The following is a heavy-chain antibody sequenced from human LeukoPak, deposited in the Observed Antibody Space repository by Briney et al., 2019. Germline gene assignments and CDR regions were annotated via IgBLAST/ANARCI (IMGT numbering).Heavy chain of an antibody. Sequence: GGSLRLSCAASGFTFSSYAMHWVRQAPGKGLEWVAVISYDGSNKYYADSVKGRFTISRDNAKNSLYLQMNSLRAEDTAVYYCARGHIRDGYNSLSFDYWGQGTLVTVSS. CDR3: ARGHIRDGYNSLSFDY. CDR1: GFTFSSYA. CDR2: ISYDGSNK. J-gene: IGHJ4*02. D-gene: IGHD1-1*01. V-gene: IGHV3-30-3*01.